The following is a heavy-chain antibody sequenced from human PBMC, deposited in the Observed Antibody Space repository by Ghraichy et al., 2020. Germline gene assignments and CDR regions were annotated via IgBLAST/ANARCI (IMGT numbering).Heavy chain of an antibody. D-gene: IGHD2-15*01. CDR2: INHSGGT. CDR3: ARGFCRGGSCYSAHYNFALDV. V-gene: IGHV4-34*01. Sequence: SETLSLTCAVNGGSFNGYYWSWIRQPPGKGLEWIGEINHSGGTQYNPSLESRVTISGDTSKNQFSLRLTSVTAEETAVYYCARGFCRGGSCYSAHYNFALDVWGQGTTVIVSS. J-gene: IGHJ6*02. CDR1: GGSFNGYY.